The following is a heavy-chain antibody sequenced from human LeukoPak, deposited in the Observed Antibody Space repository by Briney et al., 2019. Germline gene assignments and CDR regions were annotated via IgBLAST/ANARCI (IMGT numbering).Heavy chain of an antibody. CDR2: MYYSGDS. Sequence: SETLSLTCTVSGGSISSYSWSWIRQPPGKGLEWIGYMYYSGDSNYNPSLKSRVTISGDTPKNQFFLKMSSVTAADTAVYYCARAQNYYDTSGYSGYYGMDVWGQGTTVTVSS. J-gene: IGHJ6*02. D-gene: IGHD3-22*01. V-gene: IGHV4-59*01. CDR3: ARAQNYYDTSGYSGYYGMDV. CDR1: GGSISSYS.